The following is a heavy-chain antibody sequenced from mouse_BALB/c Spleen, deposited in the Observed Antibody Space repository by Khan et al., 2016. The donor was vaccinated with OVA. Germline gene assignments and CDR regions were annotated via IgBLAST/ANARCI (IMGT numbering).Heavy chain of an antibody. CDR1: GFTFSSFG. CDR2: INSGSSTI. J-gene: IGHJ2*01. Sequence: EVQLQESGGGLVQPGGSRKLSCAASGFTFSSFGMHWVRQAPEKGLEWVAYINSGSSTIYYADPVKGRFTISRDNPKNTLFLQMTSLRSEDTAMYYCGRGNGAYWGQGTTLTVSS. V-gene: IGHV5-17*02. CDR3: GRGNGAY.